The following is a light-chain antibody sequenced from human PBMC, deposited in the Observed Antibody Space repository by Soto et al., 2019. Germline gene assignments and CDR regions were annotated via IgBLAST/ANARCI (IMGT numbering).Light chain of an antibody. CDR2: GAS. V-gene: IGKV3-15*01. CDR1: QSVSSN. CDR3: QQYNNWPPWT. J-gene: IGKJ1*01. Sequence: EIVLTQSPGTLSLSPGERATLSCMASQSVSSNLAWYQQKPGQAPRLLIYGASTRATGIPARFSGSGSGTEFTLTISSLQSEDFAVYYCQQYNNWPPWTCGQGTKV.